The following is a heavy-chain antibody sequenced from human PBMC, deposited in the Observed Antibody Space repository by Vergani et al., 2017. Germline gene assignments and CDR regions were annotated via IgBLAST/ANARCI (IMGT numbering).Heavy chain of an antibody. D-gene: IGHD3-10*01. CDR3: AGDETYYYGSGSVYLFDY. CDR2: IRADTGDT. CDR1: GYTFFNYG. J-gene: IGHJ4*02. Sequence: QVQLVQSGPEVKRPGVSVKVSCKTSGYTFFNYGVNWIRRAPGQGFEWLGWIRADTGDTKYSEGLQDRVTLTTDSSTNTAYMELRSLKSDDTAVYYCAGDETYYYGSGSVYLFDYWGQGTLVTVSS. V-gene: IGHV1-18*04.